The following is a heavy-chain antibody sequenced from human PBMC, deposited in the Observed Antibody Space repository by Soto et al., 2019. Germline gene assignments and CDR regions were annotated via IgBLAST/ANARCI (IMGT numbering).Heavy chain of an antibody. D-gene: IGHD5-12*01. V-gene: IGHV1-69*01. J-gene: IGHJ4*02. Sequence: QVQLVQSGAEVKEPGSSVKVSCKASGGGNLRDYRTTWVRRAPGQGLEWMGGIIPKLGSANYAQNFQGRVTITADESTNTVHMELRSLISDDTAVYYCARGDDGYNFGAVYWGQGTPVTVSS. CDR3: ARGDDGYNFGAVY. CDR2: IIPKLGSA. CDR1: GGGNLRDYR.